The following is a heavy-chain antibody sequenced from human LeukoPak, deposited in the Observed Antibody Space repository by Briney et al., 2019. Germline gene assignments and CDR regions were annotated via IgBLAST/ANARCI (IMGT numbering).Heavy chain of an antibody. J-gene: IGHJ3*01. V-gene: IGHV3-74*01. CDR2: INADGSTT. D-gene: IGHD1-14*01. Sequence: QTGGSLRLSCAASGFTFGNSWVHWVRQAPGKGLVWVSLINADGSTTTYADSVKGRFTISRDNARNTLSLQMNSLTIEDTAVYYCVVVVEPPDSDGFDVWGQGTMITVSP. CDR3: VVVVEPPDSDGFDV. CDR1: GFTFGNSW.